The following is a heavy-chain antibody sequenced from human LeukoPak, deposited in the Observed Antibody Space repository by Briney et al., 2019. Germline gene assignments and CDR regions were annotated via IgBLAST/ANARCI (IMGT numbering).Heavy chain of an antibody. J-gene: IGHJ4*02. CDR2: IIPIFGTA. CDR3: ARGRQWDEQKGIFDY. V-gene: IGHV1-69*13. D-gene: IGHD1-26*01. CDR1: GGTFSSYA. Sequence: ASVKVSCKASGGTFSSYAISWVRQAPGQGLEWMGGIIPIFGTANYAQKFQGRVTTTADESTSTAYMELSSLRSEDTAVYYCARGRQWDEQKGIFDYWGQGTLVTVSS.